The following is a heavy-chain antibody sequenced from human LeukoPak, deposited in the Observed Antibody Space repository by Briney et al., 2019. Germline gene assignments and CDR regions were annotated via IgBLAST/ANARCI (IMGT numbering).Heavy chain of an antibody. Sequence: SQTLSLTCVISGDSVSRNSAAWICIRHSPSRGLECLVSTYYRSKWYNDYAVSVKSRITTNPDTSKNQFSLQLNSVTPEDTAVYYCVRDGATSSWHFDFWGRGTLVTVSS. CDR3: VRDGATSSWHFDF. J-gene: IGHJ2*01. CDR2: TYYRSKWYN. D-gene: IGHD3-10*01. CDR1: GDSVSRNSAA. V-gene: IGHV6-1*01.